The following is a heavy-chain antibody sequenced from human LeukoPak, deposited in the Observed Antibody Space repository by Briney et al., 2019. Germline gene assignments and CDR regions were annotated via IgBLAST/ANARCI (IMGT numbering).Heavy chain of an antibody. CDR3: ARSGWDPWL. CDR1: GFTFSSYE. CDR2: ISSSGTTI. Sequence: PGGSLRLSCAASGFTFSSYEMNWVRQAPGKGLEWVSYISSSGTTIYYADSVKGRFTISRDNAKNSLYLQMNSLRAEDTAVYYCARSGWDPWLWGQGTLVTVSS. J-gene: IGHJ4*02. V-gene: IGHV3-48*03. D-gene: IGHD1-26*01.